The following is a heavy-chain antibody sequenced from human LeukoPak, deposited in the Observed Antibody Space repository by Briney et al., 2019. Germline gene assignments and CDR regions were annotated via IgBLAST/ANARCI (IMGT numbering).Heavy chain of an antibody. J-gene: IGHJ4*02. CDR2: INRGGHT. Sequence: PWETLSLTCSMSSGSITAIDNHYWGWIRQPPGKGLEWIGSINRGGHTYYNPPLESRFTISVDTSKNQFSLMVTSVTAADTAVYYCAGQRAWFGEWAFDYWGPGTLVTVPS. CDR1: SGSITAIDNHY. D-gene: IGHD3-10*01. CDR3: AGQRAWFGEWAFDY. V-gene: IGHV4-39*01.